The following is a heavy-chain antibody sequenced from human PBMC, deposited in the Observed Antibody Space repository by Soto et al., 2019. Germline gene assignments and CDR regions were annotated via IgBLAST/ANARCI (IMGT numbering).Heavy chain of an antibody. CDR2: IYYSGRT. Sequence: QVQLQASGPGLVKPSETLSLTCSISGGSISDYQWNWIRQPPGQGLEWIGYIYYSGRTNYNPSLKSRLTISLDTSTRQFSRRLRSVTAADTAVYYCARMRGLGEISPYLDYWGQGALVTVSS. CDR3: ARMRGLGEISPYLDY. CDR1: GGSISDYQ. D-gene: IGHD3-16*01. V-gene: IGHV4-59*01. J-gene: IGHJ4*02.